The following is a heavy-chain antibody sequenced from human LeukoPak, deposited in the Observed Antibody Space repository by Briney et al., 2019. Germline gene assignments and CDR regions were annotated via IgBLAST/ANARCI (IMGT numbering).Heavy chain of an antibody. CDR3: ARVSHYYDSSGYYYVRAFDI. Sequence: SETLSLTCTVSGGSISSYYWSWIRQPAGRGLEWIGRISTSGSTNYNPSLKSRVTMSVDTSNNQFSLKLSSVTAADTAVYYCARVSHYYDSSGYYYVRAFDIWGQGTMVTVSS. J-gene: IGHJ3*02. CDR2: ISTSGST. D-gene: IGHD3-22*01. V-gene: IGHV4-4*07. CDR1: GGSISSYY.